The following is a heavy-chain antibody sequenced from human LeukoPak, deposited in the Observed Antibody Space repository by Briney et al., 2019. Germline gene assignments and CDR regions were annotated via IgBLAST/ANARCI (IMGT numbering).Heavy chain of an antibody. CDR3: ARAPRNSGSWDWFDP. CDR2: ISSNGGST. CDR1: A. J-gene: IGHJ5*02. V-gene: IGHV3-64*01. Sequence: AMHGVREAPGKGLEYGSAISSNGGSTYYANSVKGRVTISRENSKKTLYMKKGRVRAEGMAVYNSARAPRNSGSWDWFDPWGQGTLVTVSS. D-gene: IGHD1-26*01.